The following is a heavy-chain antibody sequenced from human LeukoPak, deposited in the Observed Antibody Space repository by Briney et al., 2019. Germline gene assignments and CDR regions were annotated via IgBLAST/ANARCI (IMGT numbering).Heavy chain of an antibody. D-gene: IGHD2-2*01. V-gene: IGHV1-69*01. CDR1: GGTFSSYA. Sequence: GSSVKVSCKASGGTFSSYAISWVRQAPGQGLEWMGGTIPIFGTANYAQKFQGRVTITADESTSTAYMELSSLRSEDTAVYYCASAEHCSSTSCYGFDPWGQGTLVAVSS. CDR3: ASAEHCSSTSCYGFDP. J-gene: IGHJ5*02. CDR2: TIPIFGTA.